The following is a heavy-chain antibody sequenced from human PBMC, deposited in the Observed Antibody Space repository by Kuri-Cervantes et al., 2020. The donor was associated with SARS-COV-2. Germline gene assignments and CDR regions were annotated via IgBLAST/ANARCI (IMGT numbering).Heavy chain of an antibody. CDR3: ARDHWFGELLSSPLFDY. D-gene: IGHD3-10*01. CDR2: IRYDGSNK. V-gene: IGHV3-30*02. Sequence: GESLKISCAASGFTFSSYGMHWVRQAPGKGLEWVAFIRYDGSNKYYADSVKGRFTISRDNAKNSLYLQMNSLRAEDTAVYYCARDHWFGELLSSPLFDYWGQGTLVTVSS. J-gene: IGHJ4*02. CDR1: GFTFSSYG.